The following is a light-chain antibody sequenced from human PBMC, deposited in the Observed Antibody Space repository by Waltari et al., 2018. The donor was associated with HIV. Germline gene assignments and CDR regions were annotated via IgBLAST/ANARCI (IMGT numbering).Light chain of an antibody. CDR3: QSYDSSLSGAVV. CDR2: GNS. V-gene: IGLV1-40*01. Sequence: QSVLTQPPSTSGTPGQRVTISCTGSSSNIGAGYDVHWYQQLPGTAPKLLIYGNSNRPSGVPDRFSGSKSGTSASLAITGLQAEDEADYDCQSYDSSLSGAVVFGGGTKLTVL. J-gene: IGLJ2*01. CDR1: SSNIGAGYD.